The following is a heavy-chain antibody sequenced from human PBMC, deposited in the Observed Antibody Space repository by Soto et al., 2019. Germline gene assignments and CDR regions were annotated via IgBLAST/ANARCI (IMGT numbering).Heavy chain of an antibody. CDR3: ARESDSSGYYLCGWFDP. V-gene: IGHV1-69*01. CDR1: GGTFSSYA. D-gene: IGHD3-22*01. J-gene: IGHJ5*02. CDR2: IIPIFGTA. Sequence: QVQLVQSGAEVKKPGSSVKVSCKASGGTFSSYAISWVRQAPGQGLEWMGGIIPIFGTANYAQKFKGRVTITADESTSTAYVELSSLRSEDTAVYYCARESDSSGYYLCGWFDPWGQGTLVTVSS.